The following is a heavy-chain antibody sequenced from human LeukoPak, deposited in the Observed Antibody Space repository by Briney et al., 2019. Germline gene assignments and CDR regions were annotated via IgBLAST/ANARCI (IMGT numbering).Heavy chain of an antibody. CDR2: IYHSGST. CDR1: DGSISSGGYS. J-gene: IGHJ5*02. V-gene: IGHV4-30-2*01. CDR3: AGSIAAAGTAGEDWFDP. D-gene: IGHD6-13*01. Sequence: SETLSLTCAVSDGSISSGGYSWGWIRQPPGKGLEWIVYIYHSGSTYYNPSLKSRVTISVDRSKNQFSLKLSSVTAADTAVYYCAGSIAAAGTAGEDWFDPWGQGTLVTVSS.